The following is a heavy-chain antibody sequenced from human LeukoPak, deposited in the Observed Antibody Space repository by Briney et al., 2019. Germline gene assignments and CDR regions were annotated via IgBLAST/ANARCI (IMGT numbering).Heavy chain of an antibody. D-gene: IGHD5-18*01. CDR1: GFTFSSYW. CDR2: IKQDGSEK. Sequence: GGSLRLSCAASGFTFSSYWMSWVRQAPGKGLEWVANIKQDGSEKYYVDSVKGRFTISRDNSKNTLYLQMNSLRAEDTAVYYCTTQSGYSYGHFDYWGQGTLVTVSS. V-gene: IGHV3-7*01. CDR3: TTQSGYSYGHFDY. J-gene: IGHJ4*02.